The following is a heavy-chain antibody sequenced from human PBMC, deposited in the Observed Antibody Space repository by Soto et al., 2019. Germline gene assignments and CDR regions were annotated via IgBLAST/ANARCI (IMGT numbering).Heavy chain of an antibody. CDR3: ARGDSSGWDFDS. V-gene: IGHV4-31*03. Sequence: PSETLSLTCTVSGGSISSGGYYWSWIRQHPGKGLEWIGYIYYSGSTYYNPSLKSRVTISVDTSKNQFSLKLSSVTAADTAVYYGARGDSSGWDFDSWGQGPLVTVSS. CDR2: IYYSGST. J-gene: IGHJ4*02. CDR1: GGSISSGGYY. D-gene: IGHD6-19*01.